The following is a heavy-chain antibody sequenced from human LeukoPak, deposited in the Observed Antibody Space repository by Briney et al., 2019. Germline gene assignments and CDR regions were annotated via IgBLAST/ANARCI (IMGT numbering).Heavy chain of an antibody. CDR2: IYYSGST. CDR3: ARGRIQLWFGRQYYFDY. V-gene: IGHV4-59*11. J-gene: IGHJ4*02. Sequence: PSETLSLTCTVSGGSISSHHWSWIRQPPGKGLEWIGYIYYSGSTNYNPSLKSRVTISVDTSKNQFSLKLSSVTAADTAVYYCARGRIQLWFGRQYYFDYWGQGTLVTVSS. CDR1: GGSISSHH. D-gene: IGHD5-18*01.